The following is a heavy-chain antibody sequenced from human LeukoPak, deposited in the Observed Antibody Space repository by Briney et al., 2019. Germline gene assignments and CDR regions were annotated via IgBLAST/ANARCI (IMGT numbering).Heavy chain of an antibody. Sequence: SETLSLTCTVSGGSISSYYWSWIRQPPGKGLEWIGYIYYSGSTNYNPSLKSRVTISVDTSKNQFSLKLSSVTAADTAVYYCAGTDSSGYFTHFDYWGQGTLVTVSS. CDR3: AGTDSSGYFTHFDY. D-gene: IGHD3-22*01. V-gene: IGHV4-59*01. CDR1: GGSISSYY. J-gene: IGHJ4*02. CDR2: IYYSGST.